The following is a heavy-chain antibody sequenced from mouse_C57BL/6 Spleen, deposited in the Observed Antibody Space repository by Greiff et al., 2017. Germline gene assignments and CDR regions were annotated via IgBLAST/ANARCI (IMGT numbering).Heavy chain of an antibody. J-gene: IGHJ3*01. V-gene: IGHV1-15*01. CDR3: TRGDYDGAWFAY. CDR2: IDPETGGT. CDR1: GYTFTDYE. Sequence: QLQQSGAELVRPGASVTLSCKASGYTFTDYEMHWVKQTPVHGLEWIGAIDPETGGTAYNQKFKGKAILTADKSSSTAYMELRSLTSEDSAVYYCTRGDYDGAWFAYWGQGTLVTVSA. D-gene: IGHD2-4*01.